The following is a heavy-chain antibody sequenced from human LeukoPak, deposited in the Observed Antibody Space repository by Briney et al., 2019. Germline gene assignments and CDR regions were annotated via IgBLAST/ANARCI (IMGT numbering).Heavy chain of an antibody. CDR1: GFTISSNY. J-gene: IGHJ4*02. V-gene: IGHV3-66*01. CDR2: IYSGGNT. CDR3: ATVGLGIAAAGDDDY. D-gene: IGHD6-13*01. Sequence: GGSLRLSCAASGFTISSNYMSWVRQAPGKGLEWVSVIYSGGNTYYADSVKGRFTISRDNSKNTLYLQMNSLRAEDAAIYYCATVGLGIAAAGDDDYWGQGTLVTVSS.